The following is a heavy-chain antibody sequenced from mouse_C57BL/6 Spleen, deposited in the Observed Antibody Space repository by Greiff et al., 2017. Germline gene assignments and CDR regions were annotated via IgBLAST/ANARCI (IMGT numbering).Heavy chain of an antibody. CDR3: DELGLDYAMDY. D-gene: IGHD4-1*01. CDR1: GYTFTDYY. CDR2: INPYNGGT. Sequence: VQLQQSGPVLVKPGASVKMSCKASGYTFTDYYMNWVKQSHGKSLEWIGVINPYNGGTSYNQKFKGKATLTVNKSSSTAYMELNSLTSEDSAVYYWDELGLDYAMDYWGQGTSVTVSS. V-gene: IGHV1-19*01. J-gene: IGHJ4*01.